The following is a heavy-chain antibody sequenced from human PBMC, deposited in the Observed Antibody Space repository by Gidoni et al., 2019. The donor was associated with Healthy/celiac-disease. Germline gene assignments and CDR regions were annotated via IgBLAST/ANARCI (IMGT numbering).Heavy chain of an antibody. CDR3: AKQDNTGIAARATFDY. D-gene: IGHD6-6*01. V-gene: IGHV3-23*01. CDR1: GFTFSRYA. J-gene: IGHJ4*02. CDR2: ISGSGGST. Sequence: EVQLLESGGGWVQPGGSLRRACAATGFTFSRYAMRWVRQAPGKGLALVSAISGSGGSTYSADSVTVRFTISRDNSKNTLYLQMNSLRAEDTAVYYCAKQDNTGIAARATFDYWGQGTLVTVSS.